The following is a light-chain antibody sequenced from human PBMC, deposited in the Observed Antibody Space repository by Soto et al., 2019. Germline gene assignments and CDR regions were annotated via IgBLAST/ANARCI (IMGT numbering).Light chain of an antibody. Sequence: QSALTQPASVSGSPGQSITISCTGTNSDVGGYNYVSWYQQHPGKAPELMIYEVSHRPSGVSNRFSGSKSDNTASLTISGLQAEEEADYSCSSYTSIRTLYVFGTGTKVTV. CDR2: EVS. J-gene: IGLJ1*01. CDR1: NSDVGGYNY. V-gene: IGLV2-14*01. CDR3: SSYTSIRTLYV.